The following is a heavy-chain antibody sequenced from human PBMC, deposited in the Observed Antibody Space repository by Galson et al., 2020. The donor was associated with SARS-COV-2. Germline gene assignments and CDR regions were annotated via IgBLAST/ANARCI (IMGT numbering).Heavy chain of an antibody. D-gene: IGHD6-6*01. CDR3: AREAARQDYYFDY. CDR1: GGTISSGSNY. J-gene: IGHJ4*02. V-gene: IGHV4-61*09. Sequence: SESLSLTCTASGGTISSGSNYWSRNRPPAGKGLDWIGHIYTSGSTNYNPSLNSRVTISVDTSKNHFSLKLSSVTAADTAVYYCAREAARQDYYFDYWGQGTLVTVFS. CDR2: IYTSGST.